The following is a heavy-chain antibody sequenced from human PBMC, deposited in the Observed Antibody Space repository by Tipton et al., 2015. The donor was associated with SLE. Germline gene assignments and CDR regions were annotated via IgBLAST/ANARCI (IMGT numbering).Heavy chain of an antibody. CDR2: ISYDGSNN. J-gene: IGHJ3*01. Sequence: SLRLSCAASGFTFSSYAMHWVHQAPGKGLEWVAVISYDGSNNYHADSGKGRFTISKDNSKNTLYLQMNSRRAEDTAVYYWAREEGWEEALVPGLFDRWGQGNMVPASS. CDR3: AREEGWEEALVPGLFDR. CDR1: GFTFSSYA. V-gene: IGHV3-30*04. D-gene: IGHD1-26*01.